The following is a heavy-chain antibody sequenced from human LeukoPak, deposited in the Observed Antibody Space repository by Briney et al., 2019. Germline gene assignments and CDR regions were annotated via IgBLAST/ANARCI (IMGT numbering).Heavy chain of an antibody. CDR1: GGPISSYY. CDR2: TYYSGST. V-gene: IGHV4-59*01. D-gene: IGHD6-19*01. J-gene: IGHJ6*03. Sequence: PSETLSLTCTVSGGPISSYYWSWIRQPPGKGLEWIGYTYYSGSTNYNPSLKSRVTISVDTSKNQFSLKLSSVTAADTAVYYCARVSSSGLPAYYYMDVWGKGTTVTISS. CDR3: ARVSSSGLPAYYYMDV.